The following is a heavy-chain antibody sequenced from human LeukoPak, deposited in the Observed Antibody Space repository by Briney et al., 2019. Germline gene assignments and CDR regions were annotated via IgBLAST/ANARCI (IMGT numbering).Heavy chain of an antibody. CDR3: ARVLDYDFWSGYGH. CDR1: GYTFTGYY. Sequence: ASVKVSCKASGYTFTGYYMHWVRQAPGQGLEWMGWINPNSGGTNYAQKFQGRVTMTRDTSISTAYMELSRLRSDDTAVYYCARVLDYDFWSGYGHWGQGTLVTVSS. V-gene: IGHV1-2*02. CDR2: INPNSGGT. J-gene: IGHJ4*02. D-gene: IGHD3-3*01.